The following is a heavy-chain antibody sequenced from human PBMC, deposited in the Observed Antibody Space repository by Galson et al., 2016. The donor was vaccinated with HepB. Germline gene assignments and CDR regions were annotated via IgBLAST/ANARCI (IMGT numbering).Heavy chain of an antibody. Sequence: SLRLSCAASGFAFSRFAMHWVRKAPGKGLEWVALISYDGSNTYYPDSVKGRFTISRDNSKNTLFLQMDRLRADDTAVYFCARDSGPAGSYLDYWGQGSLVTVSS. CDR2: ISYDGSNT. D-gene: IGHD3-10*01. CDR1: GFAFSRFA. J-gene: IGHJ4*02. CDR3: ARDSGPAGSYLDY. V-gene: IGHV3-30-3*01.